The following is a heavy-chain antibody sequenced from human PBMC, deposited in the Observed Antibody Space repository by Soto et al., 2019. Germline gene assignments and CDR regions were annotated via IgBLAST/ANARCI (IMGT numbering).Heavy chain of an antibody. D-gene: IGHD2-8*02. CDR2: INYNGRA. Sequence: QLQLQESGPGLVKPSETLSLTCSVSGTSIRSSNYYWGWVRQPPGKGLEWSGSINYNGRAYQNPSLKSRATISIDTSENQFSLKLTSVTAADTAMYFCARLSGGRSVYFDPWGQGILVTVSS. V-gene: IGHV4-39*01. CDR1: GTSIRSSNYY. CDR3: ARLSGGRSVYFDP. J-gene: IGHJ5*02.